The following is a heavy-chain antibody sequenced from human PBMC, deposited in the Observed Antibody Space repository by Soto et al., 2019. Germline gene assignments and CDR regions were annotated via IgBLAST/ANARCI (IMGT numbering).Heavy chain of an antibody. D-gene: IGHD3-22*01. V-gene: IGHV3-30*18. CDR2: ISYDGSDK. Sequence: QPGGSLRLSCAASGFSFSSYVMHWVRQAPGKGLEWVALISYDGSDKYYADSVKGRFTISRDNSKNTLYLQMNSLRAEDTAVYYCAKPYYYDSSAHYVVDYWGQGTLVTVSS. CDR1: GFSFSSYV. CDR3: AKPYYYDSSAHYVVDY. J-gene: IGHJ4*02.